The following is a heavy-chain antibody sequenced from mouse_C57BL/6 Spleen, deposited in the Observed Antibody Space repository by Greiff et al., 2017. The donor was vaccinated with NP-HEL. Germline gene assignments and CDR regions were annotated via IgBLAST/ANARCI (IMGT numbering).Heavy chain of an antibody. CDR1: GYTFTSYW. V-gene: IGHV1-69*01. J-gene: IGHJ3*01. Sequence: VQLQQSGAELVMPGASVKLSCKASGYTFTSYWMHWVKQRPGQGLEWIGEIDPSDSYTNYNQKFKGKSTLTVDKSSSTAYMQLSSLTSEDSAVYYCARTDSSGYLAWFAYWGQGTLVTGSA. CDR2: IDPSDSYT. D-gene: IGHD3-2*02. CDR3: ARTDSSGYLAWFAY.